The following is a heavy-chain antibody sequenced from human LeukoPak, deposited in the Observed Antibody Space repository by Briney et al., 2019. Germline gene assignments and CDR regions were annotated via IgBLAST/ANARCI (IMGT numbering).Heavy chain of an antibody. V-gene: IGHV5-51*01. CDR2: IYPGDSDT. CDR1: GYSFTSYW. CDR3: ARPRISSGWLFDY. J-gene: IGHJ4*02. Sequence: GESLKISCTGSGYSFTSYWIGWVRQMPGKGLEWMGIIYPGDSDTRYSPSFQGQVTISADKSISTAYLQWSSLKASDTAMYYCARPRISSGWLFDYWGQGTLVTVSS. D-gene: IGHD6-19*01.